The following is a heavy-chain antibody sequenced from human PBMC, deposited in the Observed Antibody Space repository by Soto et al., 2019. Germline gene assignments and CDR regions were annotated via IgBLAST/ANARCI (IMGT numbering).Heavy chain of an antibody. CDR2: ISGSGGST. Sequence: GGSLRLSCAASGFTFSSYAMSWVRQAPGKGLEWVSAISGSGGSTYYADSVKGRFTISRDNSKNTLYLQMNSLRAEDTAVYYCATLPGNAQGFDPWGQGTLVTVSS. D-gene: IGHD1-1*01. V-gene: IGHV3-23*01. J-gene: IGHJ5*02. CDR1: GFTFSSYA. CDR3: ATLPGNAQGFDP.